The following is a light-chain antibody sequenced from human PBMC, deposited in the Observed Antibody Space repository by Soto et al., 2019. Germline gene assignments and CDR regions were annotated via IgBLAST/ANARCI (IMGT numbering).Light chain of an antibody. Sequence: QSVLSQPPSASGSPGQSVTISCTGTSSDVGGYNYVSWYQQHPGKAPKLMFYEVSKRPSGVPDRFSGSKSGNTASLTVSGLQAEDDSDYYCSSYAGSNNVVFGGGTKLTVL. CDR1: SSDVGGYNY. CDR2: EVS. J-gene: IGLJ2*01. V-gene: IGLV2-8*01. CDR3: SSYAGSNNVV.